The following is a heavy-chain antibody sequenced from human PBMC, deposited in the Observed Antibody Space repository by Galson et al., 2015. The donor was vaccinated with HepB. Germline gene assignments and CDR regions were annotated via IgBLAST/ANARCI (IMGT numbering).Heavy chain of an antibody. D-gene: IGHD2-15*01. Sequence: SVKVSCKASGYTFSSYSITWVRQAPGQGLEWMGWISPYSHDTNYAHKLQGRVTMTTDTATSTAYMELRSLRSDDTAVYYCARGALIVVVDATPNNWFDPWGQGTLVTVSS. J-gene: IGHJ5*02. CDR2: ISPYSHDT. CDR1: GYTFSSYS. V-gene: IGHV1-18*01. CDR3: ARGALIVVVDATPNNWFDP.